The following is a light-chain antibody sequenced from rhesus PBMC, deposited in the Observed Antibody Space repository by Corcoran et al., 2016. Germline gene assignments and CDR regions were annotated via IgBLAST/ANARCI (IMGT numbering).Light chain of an antibody. CDR3: QQGYSYPLT. CDR1: QSLNNF. CDR2: IAS. J-gene: IGKJ4*01. Sequence: DIQMTQSPSSLSASVGDRVTITCQASQSLNNFLNWYQQKPGKVPKLLIYIASTLQSEIPSRFSGSGSGTDFTLTISRLQPEDFATYYCQQGYSYPLTFGGGTKVELK. V-gene: IGKV1S9*01.